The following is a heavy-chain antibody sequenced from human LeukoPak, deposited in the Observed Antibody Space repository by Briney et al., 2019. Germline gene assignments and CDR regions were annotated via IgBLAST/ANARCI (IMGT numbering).Heavy chain of an antibody. CDR3: ASWPVGWYGEDS. D-gene: IGHD6-19*01. CDR1: GFTFSSHV. CDR2: IYGGGST. J-gene: IGHJ4*02. V-gene: IGHV3-53*01. Sequence: GGSPRLSCAASGFTFSSHVMSWVRQAPGKGLEWVSVIYGGGSTYYADSVKGRFTISRDTPKNTLYLQMNSLRVEDTAVYYCASWPVGWYGEDSWGQGTLVTVSS.